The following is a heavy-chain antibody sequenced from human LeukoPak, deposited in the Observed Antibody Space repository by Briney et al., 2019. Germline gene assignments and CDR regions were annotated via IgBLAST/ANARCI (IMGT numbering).Heavy chain of an antibody. Sequence: ASVKVSCKASGGTFSSYAISWVRQAPGQGLEWMGGIIPVFGTANYAQKFQGRVTITADESTSTAYLELSSLRSEDTAVYYCARDRVVGLGIDNAFDIWGHGTMVTVSS. J-gene: IGHJ3*02. CDR2: IIPVFGTA. D-gene: IGHD2-15*01. V-gene: IGHV1-69*13. CDR3: ARDRVVGLGIDNAFDI. CDR1: GGTFSSYA.